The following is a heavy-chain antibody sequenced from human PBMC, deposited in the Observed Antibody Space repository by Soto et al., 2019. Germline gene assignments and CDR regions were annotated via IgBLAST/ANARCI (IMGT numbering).Heavy chain of an antibody. Sequence: QVQVVQSGAEVKKPGASVKVSCKASGYTFTSYGFNWVRQAPGQGLEWMGWISAYNGNTVYAERLQGRVTLTTDTSTSTAYMQLRSPRSDDTAVYFCARDHYDSSGYLGYWGQGTLVTVSS. V-gene: IGHV1-18*01. J-gene: IGHJ4*02. CDR1: GYTFTSYG. CDR3: ARDHYDSSGYLGY. D-gene: IGHD3-22*01. CDR2: ISAYNGNT.